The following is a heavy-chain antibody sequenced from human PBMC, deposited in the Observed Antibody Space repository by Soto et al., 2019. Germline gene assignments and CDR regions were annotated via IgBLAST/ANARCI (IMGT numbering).Heavy chain of an antibody. V-gene: IGHV4-39*01. CDR1: GGSISSSSYY. CDR2: IYYSGST. Sequence: SETLSLTCTVSGGSISSSSYYWGWIRQPPGKGLEWIGSIYYSGSTYYNPSLKSRVTISVDTSKNQFFLKLSSVTAADTAVYYCASAFTRYNYYGSGTIYNWGQGTLVTVSS. CDR3: ASAFTRYNYYGSGTIYN. J-gene: IGHJ4*02. D-gene: IGHD3-10*01.